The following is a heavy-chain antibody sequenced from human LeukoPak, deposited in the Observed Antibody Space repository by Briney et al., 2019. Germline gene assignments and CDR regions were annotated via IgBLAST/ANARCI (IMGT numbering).Heavy chain of an antibody. Sequence: SETLSLTCAVYGGSFSGYYWSWIRQPPGKGLEWIGEINHSGSTNYNPSLKSRVTISVDTSKNQFSLKLSSVTAADTAVYYCARGVSMYVWGKGTTVTVSS. CDR1: GGSFSGYY. V-gene: IGHV4-34*01. J-gene: IGHJ6*04. CDR2: INHSGST. CDR3: ARGVSMYV.